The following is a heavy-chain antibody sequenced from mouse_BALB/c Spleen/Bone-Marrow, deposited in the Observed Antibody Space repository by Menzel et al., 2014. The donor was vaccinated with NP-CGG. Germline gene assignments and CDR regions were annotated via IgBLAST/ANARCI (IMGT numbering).Heavy chain of an antibody. CDR2: ISSGSSTI. D-gene: IGHD4-1*01. CDR3: TRGGNWEDFDY. Sequence: VMLAESGGGLVQPGGSRKLSCAASGFTFSSFGMHWVRQAPERGLEWVAYISSGSSTIFYADTVKGRFTISRDNPKNTLFLQMTSLRSEDTAMYYCTRGGNWEDFDYWGQGTTLTVSS. CDR1: GFTFSSFG. V-gene: IGHV5-17*02. J-gene: IGHJ2*01.